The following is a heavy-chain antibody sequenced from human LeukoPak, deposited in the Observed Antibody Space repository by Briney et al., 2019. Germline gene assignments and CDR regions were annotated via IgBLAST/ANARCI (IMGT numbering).Heavy chain of an antibody. Sequence: TGGSLRLSCAASGFTFSSYDMSWIRQAPGKGLEWVSSISGSGGSTYYADSVKGRFTISRDNAKNTLYLQMNSLRAEDTGVYYFAKTLAMLVVVITEYNYWGRAALPTVSS. J-gene: IGHJ4*02. CDR1: GFTFSSYD. D-gene: IGHD3-22*01. CDR3: AKTLAMLVVVITEYNY. V-gene: IGHV3-23*01. CDR2: ISGSGGST.